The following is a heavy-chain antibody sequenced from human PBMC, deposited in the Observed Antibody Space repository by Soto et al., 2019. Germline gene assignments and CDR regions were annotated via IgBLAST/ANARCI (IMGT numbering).Heavy chain of an antibody. Sequence: PSETLSLTCTVSGGSISSSSYYWGWIRQPPGKGLEWIGSIYYSGSTYYNPSLKSRVTISVDTSKNQFSLKLSSVTAADTAVYYCARVVWPYAVAGTRRRFDYWGQGTLVTVSS. D-gene: IGHD6-19*01. CDR1: GGSISSSSYY. CDR2: IYYSGST. J-gene: IGHJ4*02. V-gene: IGHV4-39*01. CDR3: ARVVWPYAVAGTRRRFDY.